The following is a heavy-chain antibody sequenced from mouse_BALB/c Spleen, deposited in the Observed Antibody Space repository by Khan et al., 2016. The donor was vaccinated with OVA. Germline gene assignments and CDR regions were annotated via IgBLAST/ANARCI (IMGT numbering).Heavy chain of an antibody. D-gene: IGHD1-1*01. CDR2: IGPGSSNT. V-gene: IGHV1S41*01. Sequence: DLVKPGTSVKLSCKASGYTFTSYWINWIKQRPGQGLEWIGRIGPGSSNTYYNEMFKGKAALTVDISSSIAYIQLSSLSSEDSAVYFCARENYYGRNCYAMDYWGQGTSVTVSS. CDR3: ARENYYGRNCYAMDY. CDR1: GYTFTSYW. J-gene: IGHJ4*01.